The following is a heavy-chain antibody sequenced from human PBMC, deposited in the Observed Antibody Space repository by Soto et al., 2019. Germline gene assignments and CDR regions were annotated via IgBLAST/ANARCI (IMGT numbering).Heavy chain of an antibody. CDR1: GFTFSSYA. V-gene: IGHV3-23*01. J-gene: IGHJ4*02. CDR2: ISGSGGST. Sequence: GGSLRLSCAASGFTFSSYAMSWVRQAPGKGLEWVPTISGSGGSTYYADSVKGRFTISRDNSKNTLYLQMNGLRVEDTAVYYCAKDRLAGNFGYWGQGTQVTVSS. CDR3: AKDRLAGNFGY.